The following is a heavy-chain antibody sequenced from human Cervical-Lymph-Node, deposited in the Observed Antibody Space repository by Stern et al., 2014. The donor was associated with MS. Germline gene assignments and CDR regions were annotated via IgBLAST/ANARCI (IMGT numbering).Heavy chain of an antibody. D-gene: IGHD3-10*01. CDR1: GFTFDDYA. Sequence: EVQLVESGGGLVQPGRSLRLSCAASGFTFDDYAMHWVRQAPGKGLEWVSGISWNSGSIGYADSVKGRFTISTDNAKNSLYLQMNSLRTEDTALYYCARGRGYLFDYWGQGTLVTVSS. CDR3: ARGRGYLFDY. V-gene: IGHV3-9*01. CDR2: ISWNSGSI. J-gene: IGHJ4*02.